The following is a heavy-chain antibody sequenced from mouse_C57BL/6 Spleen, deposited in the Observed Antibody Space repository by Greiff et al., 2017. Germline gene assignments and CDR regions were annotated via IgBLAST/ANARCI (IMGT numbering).Heavy chain of an antibody. CDR1: GFTFSSYG. D-gene: IGHD1-1*01. CDR2: ISSGGSYT. Sequence: EVMLVESGGDLVKPGGSLKLSCAASGFTFSSYGMSWVRQTPDKRLEWVATISSGGSYTYYPDSVKGRFTIARDNAKNTLYLQMSSLKSEDTAMYYCARHYYGSSSPFAYWGQGTLVTVSA. V-gene: IGHV5-6*01. CDR3: ARHYYGSSSPFAY. J-gene: IGHJ3*01.